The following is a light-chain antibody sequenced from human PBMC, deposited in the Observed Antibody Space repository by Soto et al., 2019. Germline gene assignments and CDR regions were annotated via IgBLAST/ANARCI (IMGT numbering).Light chain of an antibody. Sequence: NFMLTQPHSVSESPGKTVTISCTGSSGNIASNYVYWYQQRPCSDPTTVIYEDNQRPSGVPERFSGSVDSSSNSDSLTISGLKTEDEACYYCQSFDNNTFWVFGGGTKVTVL. J-gene: IGLJ3*02. CDR2: EDN. V-gene: IGLV6-57*02. CDR3: QSFDNNTFWV. CDR1: SGNIASNY.